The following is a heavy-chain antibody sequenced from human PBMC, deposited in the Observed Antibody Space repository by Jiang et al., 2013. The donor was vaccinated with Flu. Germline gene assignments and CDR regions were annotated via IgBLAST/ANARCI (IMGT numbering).Heavy chain of an antibody. CDR3: ARVRYDSSGQLAYYFDY. J-gene: IGHJ4*02. CDR2: IYYSGST. CDR1: GGSISSYY. V-gene: IGHV4-59*01. Sequence: PGLVKPSETLSLTCTVSGGSISSYYWSWIRQPPGKGLEWIGYIYYSGSTNYNPSLKSRVTISVDTSKNQFSLKLSSVTAADTAVYYCARVRYDSSGQLAYYFDYWGQGTLVTVSS. D-gene: IGHD3-22*01.